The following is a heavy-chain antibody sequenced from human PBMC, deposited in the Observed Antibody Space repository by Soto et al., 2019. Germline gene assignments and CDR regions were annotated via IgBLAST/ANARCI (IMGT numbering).Heavy chain of an antibody. CDR1: GYTFTSYA. Sequence: ASVKVSCKASGYTFTSYAMHWVRQAPGQRLEWMGWINAGNGNTKYSQKFQGRVTITRDTSASTAYMELSSLRSEDTAVYYCAIDSTTMEGYYDSSGYPTDYWGQGTLVTVSS. V-gene: IGHV1-3*01. J-gene: IGHJ4*02. D-gene: IGHD3-22*01. CDR2: INAGNGNT. CDR3: AIDSTTMEGYYDSSGYPTDY.